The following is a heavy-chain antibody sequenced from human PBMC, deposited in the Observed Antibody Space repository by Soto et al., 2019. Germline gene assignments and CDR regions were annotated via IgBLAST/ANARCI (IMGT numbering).Heavy chain of an antibody. Sequence: GASVEVSCKASGYTFTSCGISWVRQAPGQGLEWMGWISAYNGNTNYAQKLQGRVTMTTDTSTSTAYMELRSLRSDDTAVYYCARXGYDILTGYSKYWYFDLWGRGTLVTVSS. J-gene: IGHJ2*01. V-gene: IGHV1-18*01. CDR3: ARXGYDILTGYSKYWYFDL. D-gene: IGHD3-9*01. CDR2: ISAYNGNT. CDR1: GYTFTSCG.